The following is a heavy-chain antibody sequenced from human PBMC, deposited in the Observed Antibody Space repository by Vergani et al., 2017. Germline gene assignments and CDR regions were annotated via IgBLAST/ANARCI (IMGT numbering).Heavy chain of an antibody. CDR1: GYTFTSYD. Sequence: QVQLVQSGAEVKKPGASVKVSCKASGYTFTSYDINWVRQATGQGLEWMGWMNPNSGNTGYAQKSQGRVTMTRNTSISTAYMELSSLRSEDTAVYYCARSSPIVVVVAATRPGDYYGMDVWGQGTTVTVSS. CDR3: ARSSPIVVVVAATRPGDYYGMDV. J-gene: IGHJ6*02. D-gene: IGHD2-15*01. CDR2: MNPNSGNT. V-gene: IGHV1-8*01.